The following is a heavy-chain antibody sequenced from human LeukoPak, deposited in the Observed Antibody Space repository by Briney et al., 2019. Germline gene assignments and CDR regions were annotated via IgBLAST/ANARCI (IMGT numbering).Heavy chain of an antibody. CDR3: AKDGSAAYDEFDY. CDR1: GFTFSTYA. D-gene: IGHD3-10*01. J-gene: IGHJ4*02. CDR2: ILGSGSYT. Sequence: GGSPRLSCAASGFTFSTYAMSWVRQAPGKGLEWVSAILGSGSYTYYADSVKGRFTVYRDNSKNIVYLQMNGLRTEDTAVYYCAKDGSAAYDEFDYWGQGILVTVSS. V-gene: IGHV3-23*01.